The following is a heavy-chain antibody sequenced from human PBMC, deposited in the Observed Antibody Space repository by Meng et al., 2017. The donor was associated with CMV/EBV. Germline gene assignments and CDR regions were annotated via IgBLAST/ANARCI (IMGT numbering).Heavy chain of an antibody. CDR3: ARVPGTTRRYFDY. J-gene: IGHJ4*02. CDR2: IIPILGIA. CDR1: GGTFSSYA. Sequence: ASGGTFSSYAISWLRQAPGQGLEWMGGIIPILGIANYAQKFQGRVTITADKSTSTAYMELSSLRSEDTAVYYCARVPGTTRRYFDYWGQGTLVTVSS. V-gene: IGHV1-69*10. D-gene: IGHD1-26*01.